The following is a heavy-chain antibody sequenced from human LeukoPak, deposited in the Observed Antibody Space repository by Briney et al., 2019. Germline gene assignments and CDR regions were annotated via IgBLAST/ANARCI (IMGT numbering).Heavy chain of an antibody. CDR2: IYPGDSDT. V-gene: IGHV5-51*01. D-gene: IGHD5-12*01. Sequence: GESLKISCKGSGYSFTSYWIGWVRQMPGKGLEWMGIIYPGDSDTRYSPSFQGQVTISADKAISTAYLQWSSLNASDTAMYYCARPGGYSGYDWYYFDYWGQGTLVTVSS. CDR3: ARPGGYSGYDWYYFDY. J-gene: IGHJ4*02. CDR1: GYSFTSYW.